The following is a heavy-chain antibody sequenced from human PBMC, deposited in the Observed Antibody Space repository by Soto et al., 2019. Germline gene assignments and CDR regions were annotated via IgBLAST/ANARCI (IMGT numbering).Heavy chain of an antibody. D-gene: IGHD5-18*01. Sequence: ASVKVSCKASGGTFSSYAISWVRQAPGQGLEWMGGIIPIFGTANYAQKFQGRVTITADESTSTAYMELSSLRSEDTAVYYCASGQRGYSYGPYYYHYGMDVWGQGTTVTVSS. V-gene: IGHV1-69*13. J-gene: IGHJ6*02. CDR3: ASGQRGYSYGPYYYHYGMDV. CDR2: IIPIFGTA. CDR1: GGTFSSYA.